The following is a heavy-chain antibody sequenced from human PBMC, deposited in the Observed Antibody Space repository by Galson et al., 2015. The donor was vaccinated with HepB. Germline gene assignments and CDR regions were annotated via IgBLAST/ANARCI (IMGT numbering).Heavy chain of an antibody. D-gene: IGHD2-21*02. CDR1: GGSISSSNW. J-gene: IGHJ4*02. Sequence: ETLSLTCAVSGGSISSSNWWSWVRQPPGKGLEWIGEIYHSGSTNYNPSLKSRVTISVDKSKNQFSLKLSSVTAADTAVYYCARIDCGGDCYWDYWGQGTLVTVSS. CDR3: ARIDCGGDCYWDY. CDR2: IYHSGST. V-gene: IGHV4-4*02.